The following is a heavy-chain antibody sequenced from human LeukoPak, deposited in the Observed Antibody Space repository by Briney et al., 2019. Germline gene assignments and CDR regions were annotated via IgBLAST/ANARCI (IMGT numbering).Heavy chain of an antibody. V-gene: IGHV3-72*01. D-gene: IGHD3-10*01. J-gene: IGHJ4*02. Sequence: GGSLTLSCAASGFTFSDHYMDWVSQPPGNGLEWVGRTRNKASSYTTEYAVSGKGRFTVSGDESKNSLYLQMNSLKTEDTAVYYCARVPISGSGSFSFDYWGQGTLVTVSS. CDR1: GFTFSDHY. CDR3: ARVPISGSGSFSFDY. CDR2: TRNKASSYTT.